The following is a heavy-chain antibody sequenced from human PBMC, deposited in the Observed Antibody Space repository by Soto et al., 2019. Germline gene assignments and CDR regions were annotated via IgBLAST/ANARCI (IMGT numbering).Heavy chain of an antibody. CDR1: GFTFSSYW. CDR3: ARYYDSSGYYGPQKRNY. Sequence: GGSLRLSCAASGFTFSSYWMHWVRQAPGKGLVWVSRINSDGSSTSYADSVKGRFTISRDNAKNTLYLQMNSLRAEDTAVYYCARYYDSSGYYGPQKRNYWGQGTLVTVSS. V-gene: IGHV3-74*01. CDR2: INSDGSST. D-gene: IGHD3-22*01. J-gene: IGHJ4*02.